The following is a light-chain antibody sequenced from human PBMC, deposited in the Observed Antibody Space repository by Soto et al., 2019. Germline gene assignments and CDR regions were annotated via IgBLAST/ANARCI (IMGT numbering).Light chain of an antibody. CDR2: EVS. V-gene: IGLV2-14*01. J-gene: IGLJ1*01. CDR1: SGGIRDYNY. CDR3: SSKSPDF. Sequence: QSALTQPASVSGSPGQSITISCTGTSGGIRDYNYVSWYQQLPGNAPKLIMYEVSNRPSGISNRFSGSKSGNTASLTISGLQAEDEADYYCSSKSPDFFGTGTKLTVL.